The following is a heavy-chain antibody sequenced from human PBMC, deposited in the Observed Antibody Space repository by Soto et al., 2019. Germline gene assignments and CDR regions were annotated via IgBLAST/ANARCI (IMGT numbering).Heavy chain of an antibody. J-gene: IGHJ6*02. CDR3: ARDSSSVPAV. CDR1: GFTFNSYV. V-gene: IGHV3-30*03. D-gene: IGHD6-6*01. Sequence: GGSLRLSCAASGFTFNSYVMHWVRQGPGNGLEWVAFISYDSTKTYYADSVKGRFTISRDNSNSALYVQMNSLRSDDTAVYYCARDSSSVPAVWGQGTTVTVSS. CDR2: ISYDSTKT.